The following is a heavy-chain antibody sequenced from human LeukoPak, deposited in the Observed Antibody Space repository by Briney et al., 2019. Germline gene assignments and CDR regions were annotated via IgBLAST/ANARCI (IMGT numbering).Heavy chain of an antibody. V-gene: IGHV3-74*01. Sequence: PGGSLRLSCAASGFTFSSYWMHWVRHVPRKGLVWVSRITSEGSSTSYADSVKGPFTISRDNAKNTLYLQMNSLRDEDTSVYYCARGSSVVALDWGQGTLVTVSS. D-gene: IGHD2-15*01. CDR2: ITSEGSST. J-gene: IGHJ4*02. CDR3: ARGSSVVALD. CDR1: GFTFSSYW.